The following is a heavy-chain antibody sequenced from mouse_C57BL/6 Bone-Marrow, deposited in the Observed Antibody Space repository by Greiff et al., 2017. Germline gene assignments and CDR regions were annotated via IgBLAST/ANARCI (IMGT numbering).Heavy chain of an antibody. J-gene: IGHJ2*01. CDR2: IDPEIGDT. CDR3: SSFDGNYFDF. CDR1: GFNIKDDY. D-gene: IGHD2-3*01. V-gene: IGHV14-4*01. Sequence: EVQLQQSGAEPVRPGASVKLSCTASGFNIKDDYIHWVKQRPEQGLEWIGWIDPEIGDTEYASKFQGKATITSDTSSNTAYLQLSSLTSEDTAVYYCSSFDGNYFDFWGQGTPLTVAS.